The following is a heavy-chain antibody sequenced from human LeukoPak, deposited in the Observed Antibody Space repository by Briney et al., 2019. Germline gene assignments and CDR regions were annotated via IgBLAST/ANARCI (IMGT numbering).Heavy chain of an antibody. CDR3: LNQLPLGKLDY. Sequence: GGSLRLSCSASGFTLSSADMHWVRQGRGKGVEYVSSISGNGDKTYYADSMKGRFTISRDNSNNTLYLQISSLRSEDTAVYYCLNQLPLGKLDYWGQGTLVTLPS. J-gene: IGHJ4*02. CDR2: ISGNGDKT. CDR1: GFTLSSAD. D-gene: IGHD3-16*01. V-gene: IGHV3-64D*06.